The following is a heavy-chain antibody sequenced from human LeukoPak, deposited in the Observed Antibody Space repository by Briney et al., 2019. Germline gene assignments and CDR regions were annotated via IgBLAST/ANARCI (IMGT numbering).Heavy chain of an antibody. D-gene: IGHD2-15*01. CDR2: IYYSGST. J-gene: IGHJ4*02. CDR1: GGSISSYY. V-gene: IGHV4-59*01. Sequence: KTSETLSLTCTVSGGSISSYYWSWIRQPPEKGLEWIGYIYYSGSTNYNPSLKSRVTISVDTSKNQFSLKLSSVTASDTPVSYCAREGRYWSGGSCLLYYFDYWGQGTLVTVSS. CDR3: AREGRYWSGGSCLLYYFDY.